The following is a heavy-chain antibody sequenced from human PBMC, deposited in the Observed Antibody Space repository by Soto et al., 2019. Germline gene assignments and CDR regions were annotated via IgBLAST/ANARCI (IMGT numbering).Heavy chain of an antibody. Sequence: ASVKVSCKASGYTFISYAMHWVRQAPGQRLEWMGWINAGNGNTKYSQKFQGRVTITRDTSASTAYMELSSLRSEDTAVYYCSRGLPAAQGLSFGYWGQGTLVTVSS. V-gene: IGHV1-3*01. D-gene: IGHD2-2*01. CDR3: SRGLPAAQGLSFGY. CDR1: GYTFISYA. J-gene: IGHJ4*02. CDR2: INAGNGNT.